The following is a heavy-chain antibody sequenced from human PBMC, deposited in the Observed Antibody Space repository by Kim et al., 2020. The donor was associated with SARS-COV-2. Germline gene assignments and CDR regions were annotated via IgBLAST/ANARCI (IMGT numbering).Heavy chain of an antibody. D-gene: IGHD3-10*01. V-gene: IGHV1-69*01. J-gene: IGHJ4*02. CDR3: ARFDYYGSGRYYSH. Sequence: AQKFQGRVTITADESTSTAYRELSSLRSEDTAVYYCARFDYYGSGRYYSHWGQGTLVTVSS.